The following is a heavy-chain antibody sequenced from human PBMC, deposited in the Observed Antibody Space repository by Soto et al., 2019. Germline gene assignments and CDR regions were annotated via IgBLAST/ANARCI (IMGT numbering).Heavy chain of an antibody. Sequence: PGGSLRLSCAASGCIFSSYAMTWVRQAPGKGLEWVSAISGSGDNTYDADSVMGRFTISRDNSKSTLYLQMNSLRAEDTAVYYCAKDHYGADGDYYYYGMDVWGQGTTVTVSS. CDR3: AKDHYGADGDYYYYGMDV. CDR1: GCIFSSYA. D-gene: IGHD4-17*01. J-gene: IGHJ6*02. V-gene: IGHV3-23*01. CDR2: ISGSGDNT.